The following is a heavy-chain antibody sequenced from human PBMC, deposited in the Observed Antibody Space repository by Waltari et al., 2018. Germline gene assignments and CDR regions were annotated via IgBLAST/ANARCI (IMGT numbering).Heavy chain of an antibody. CDR2: INPSGST. D-gene: IGHD6-13*01. CDR1: GGSFSGYY. V-gene: IGHV4-34*01. CDR3: AREGKAAAGHDY. Sequence: QVQLQQWGAGLLKPSETLSLTCAVYGGSFSGYYWSWIRQPPGKGLEWIGEINPSGSTNYNPSLKSRVTISVDTSKNQFSLKLSSVTAADTAVYYCAREGKAAAGHDYWGQGTLVTVSS. J-gene: IGHJ4*02.